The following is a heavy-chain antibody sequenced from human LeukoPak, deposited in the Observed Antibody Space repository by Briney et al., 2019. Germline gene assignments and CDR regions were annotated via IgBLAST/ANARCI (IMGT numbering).Heavy chain of an antibody. CDR1: GGTFSSYA. Sequence: SVKVSCKASGGTFSSYAISWVRQAPGQGLEWMGRIIPILGIASYAQKFQGRVTMTRDTSTSTVYMYLSSLRSEDTAVYYCARDYYYGSSGSRFDPWGQGTLVTVSS. CDR2: IIPILGIA. V-gene: IGHV1-69*04. J-gene: IGHJ5*02. D-gene: IGHD3-22*01. CDR3: ARDYYYGSSGSRFDP.